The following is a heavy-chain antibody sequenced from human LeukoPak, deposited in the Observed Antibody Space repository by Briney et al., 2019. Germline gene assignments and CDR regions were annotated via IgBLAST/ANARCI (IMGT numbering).Heavy chain of an antibody. CDR3: ARVDRGDYGSGSYYFDY. Sequence: GGSLRLSCAASGFTVSSKYMSWVRQAPGKGLEWVSVIYSGGSTYYADSVKGRFTISRDNSKNTLYLQMNSLRAEDTAVYYCARVDRGDYGSGSYYFDYWGQGTLVTVSS. D-gene: IGHD3-10*01. CDR1: GFTVSSKY. J-gene: IGHJ4*02. CDR2: IYSGGST. V-gene: IGHV3-53*01.